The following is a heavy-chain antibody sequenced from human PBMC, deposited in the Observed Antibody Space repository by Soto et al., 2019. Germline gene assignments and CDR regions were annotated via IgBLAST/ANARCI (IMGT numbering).Heavy chain of an antibody. J-gene: IGHJ6*02. CDR2: ISYSGRT. D-gene: IGHD4-17*01. V-gene: IGHV4-31*03. CDR1: GGSISSGGYY. Sequence: PSETLSLTCTVSGGSISSGGYYWNWIRQHPGKGLEWIGYISYSGRTFYNPSLKSRVNISVDTSKKQFSLKLSSVTAAETAVYYCAREEGAVTTGGYYYYYGIDVWGQGTTVTVSS. CDR3: AREEGAVTTGGYYYYYGIDV.